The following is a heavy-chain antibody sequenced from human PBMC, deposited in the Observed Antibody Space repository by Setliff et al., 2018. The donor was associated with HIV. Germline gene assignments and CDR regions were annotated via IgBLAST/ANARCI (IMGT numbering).Heavy chain of an antibody. CDR3: ARWGRGFGY. D-gene: IGHD3-10*01. CDR2: INPSGGNT. J-gene: IGHJ4*02. Sequence: ASVKVSCKASGYTFTNYYIHWVRQAPGQGLEWMGIINPSGGNTGYAQKFQGRVTMTRNTSISTAYMDLSSLRSEDTAVYYCARWGRGFGYWGQGTLVTVS. V-gene: IGHV1-46*01. CDR1: GYTFTNYY.